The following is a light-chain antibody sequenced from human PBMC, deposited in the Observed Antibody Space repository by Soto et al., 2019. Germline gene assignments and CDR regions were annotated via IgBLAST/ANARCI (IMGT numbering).Light chain of an antibody. CDR2: DVS. CDR1: SSDIGGYNY. CDR3: SSYTTSTTVV. J-gene: IGLJ2*01. Sequence: QSALTQPASVSGSPGQSITFSCTGTSSDIGGYNYVSWYQQHPGKAPKLMTYDVSNRPSGVSNRFSGSKSGNTASLTISGLHAEDEGDYYCSSYTTSTTVVFGGGTKVTVL. V-gene: IGLV2-14*01.